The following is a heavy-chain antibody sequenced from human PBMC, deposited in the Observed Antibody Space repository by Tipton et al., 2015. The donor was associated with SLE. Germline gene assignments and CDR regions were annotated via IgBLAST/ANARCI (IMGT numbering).Heavy chain of an antibody. CDR2: IYYSGST. V-gene: IGHV4-59*11. CDR3: ARGVLSSSWTLDGMDV. J-gene: IGHJ6*02. D-gene: IGHD6-13*01. Sequence: TLSLTCSVSGAFINSHYWSWIRQPPGKGLEWIGYIYYSGSTNYNPSLKSRVTISVDTSKNQFSLKLSSVTAADTAVYYCARGVLSSSWTLDGMDVWGQGTTVTVSS. CDR1: GAFINSHY.